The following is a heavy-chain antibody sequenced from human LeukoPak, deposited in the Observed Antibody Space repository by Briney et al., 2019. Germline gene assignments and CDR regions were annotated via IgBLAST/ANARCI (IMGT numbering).Heavy chain of an antibody. D-gene: IGHD4-23*01. Sequence: ASVKVSCKASGYTFTSYGISWVRRAPGQGLEWMGWISAYNGNTNYAQKLQGRVTMTTDTSTSTAYMELRSLRSDDTAVYYCARALVGGRVFYYMDVWGKGTTVTVSS. CDR1: GYTFTSYG. V-gene: IGHV1-18*01. CDR2: ISAYNGNT. CDR3: ARALVGGRVFYYMDV. J-gene: IGHJ6*03.